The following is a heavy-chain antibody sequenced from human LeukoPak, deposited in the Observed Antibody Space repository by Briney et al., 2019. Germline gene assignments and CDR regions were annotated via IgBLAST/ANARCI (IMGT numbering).Heavy chain of an antibody. V-gene: IGHV4-39*01. CDR2: IYYSGST. J-gene: IGHJ4*02. CDR3: ARLEWLSEYCSSTSCYPPALGFDY. CDR1: GGSISSSSYY. D-gene: IGHD2-2*01. Sequence: PSETLSLTCTVSGGSISSSSYYWGWIRQSPGKGLEWIGSIYYSGSTYYNPSLKSRVTISVDTSKNQFSLKLSSVTAADTAVYYCARLEWLSEYCSSTSCYPPALGFDYWGQGTLVTVSS.